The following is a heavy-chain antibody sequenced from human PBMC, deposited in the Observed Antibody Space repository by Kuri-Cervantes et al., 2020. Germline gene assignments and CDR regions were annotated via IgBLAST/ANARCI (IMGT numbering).Heavy chain of an antibody. CDR3: ARLGGYGGKSHYSYAMDV. V-gene: IGHV5-51*01. CDR1: GYSFTSYW. Sequence: KVSCKGSGYSFTSYWIGWVRQMPGKGLEWMGIIYPGDSDTRYSPSFQGQVTISADKSISTAYLQWSSLKASDTAIYYCARLGGYGGKSHYSYAMDVWGQGTTVTVSS. CDR2: IYPGDSDT. J-gene: IGHJ6*02. D-gene: IGHD4-23*01.